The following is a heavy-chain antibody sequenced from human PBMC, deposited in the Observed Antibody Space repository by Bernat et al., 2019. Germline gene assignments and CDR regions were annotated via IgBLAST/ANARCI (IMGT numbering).Heavy chain of an antibody. J-gene: IGHJ3*02. D-gene: IGHD3-10*01. Sequence: QLQLQESGPGLVKPSETLSLTCTVSGGSISSSSYYWCWIRQPPGKGLEWIGSIYYSGSTYYNPSLKSRVTISVYTSKNQFSLKLSSVNAADTAVYYCASSYYYGSGSYLDIWGQGTMVTVSS. CDR3: ASSYYYGSGSYLDI. V-gene: IGHV4-39*01. CDR2: IYYSGST. CDR1: GGSISSSSYY.